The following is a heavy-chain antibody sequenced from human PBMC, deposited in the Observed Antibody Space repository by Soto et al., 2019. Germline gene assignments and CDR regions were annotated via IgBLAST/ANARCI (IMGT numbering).Heavy chain of an antibody. D-gene: IGHD3-3*01. CDR2: IIPIFGTA. V-gene: IGHV1-69*13. Sequence: SVKVSCKASGGTFSSYAISWVRQAPGQGLEWMGGIIPIFGTANYAQKFQGRVTITADESTSTAYMELSSLRSEDTAVYYCARSPVLRFLEWSVDYFDYWGQGTLVTVSS. J-gene: IGHJ4*02. CDR1: GGTFSSYA. CDR3: ARSPVLRFLEWSVDYFDY.